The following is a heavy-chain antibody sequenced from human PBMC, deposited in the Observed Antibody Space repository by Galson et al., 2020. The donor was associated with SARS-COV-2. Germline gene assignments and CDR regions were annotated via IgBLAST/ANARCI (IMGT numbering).Heavy chain of an antibody. V-gene: IGHV3-23*03. CDR2: LNSGGSTT. D-gene: IGHD2-8*01. J-gene: IGHJ4*02. Sequence: GGSLRLSCAASGFHFEKFAMNWVRQAPGKGLEWVSGLNSGGSTTFYADSVRGRFFVSRDNSNNTLYLQMDGLTGEDTATYYCVREDCSNGVCYRRFDFWGQGTLVAVSS. CDR1: GFHFEKFA. CDR3: VREDCSNGVCYRRFDF.